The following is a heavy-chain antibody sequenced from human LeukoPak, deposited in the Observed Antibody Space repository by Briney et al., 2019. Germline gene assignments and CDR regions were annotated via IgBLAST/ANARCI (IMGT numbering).Heavy chain of an antibody. CDR1: GGSISNYH. CDR2: IYYSGST. V-gene: IGHV4-59*12. D-gene: IGHD3-10*01. CDR3: AREVRGVIVDAFDI. Sequence: SETLSLTCAVSGGSISNYHWNWIRQPPGKGLEWIGYIYYSGSTNYSPSLKTRVSISIDTSKNHFSLKLSSVTAADTAVYYCAREVRGVIVDAFDIWGQGTMVTVSS. J-gene: IGHJ3*02.